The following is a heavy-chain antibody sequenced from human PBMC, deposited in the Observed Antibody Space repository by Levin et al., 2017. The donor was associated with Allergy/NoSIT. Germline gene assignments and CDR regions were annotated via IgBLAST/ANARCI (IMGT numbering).Heavy chain of an antibody. V-gene: IGHV3-23*01. Sequence: GESLKISCAASGFTFSSYAMSWVRQAPGKGLEWVSAISGSGGSTYYADSVKGRFTISRDNSKNTLYLQMNSLRAEDTAVYYCAKGGGYQFDYWGQGTLVTVSS. CDR1: GFTFSSYA. J-gene: IGHJ4*02. CDR2: ISGSGGST. D-gene: IGHD3-22*01. CDR3: AKGGGYQFDY.